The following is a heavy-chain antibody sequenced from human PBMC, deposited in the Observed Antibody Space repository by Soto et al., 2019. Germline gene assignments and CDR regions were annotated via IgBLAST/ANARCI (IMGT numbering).Heavy chain of an antibody. V-gene: IGHV4-39*01. J-gene: IGHJ4*02. CDR1: GGSISSSSYY. CDR3: ANSLRDGYCLDY. D-gene: IGHD5-12*01. CDR2: IYYSGST. Sequence: QLQLQESGPGLVKPSETLSLTCTVSGGSISSSSYYWGWIRQPPGKGLEWIGSIYYSGSTYYNPSLKSRVTISVDTSKNQFSLKLSSVTAADTAVYYCANSLRDGYCLDYWGQGTLVTVSS.